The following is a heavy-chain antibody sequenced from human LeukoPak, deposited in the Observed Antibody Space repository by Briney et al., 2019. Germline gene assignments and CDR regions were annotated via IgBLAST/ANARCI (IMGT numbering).Heavy chain of an antibody. Sequence: ASVKVSCKASGYTFTSYDINWVRQAPGQGLEWMGRINPNSGGTNYAQKFQGRVTMTRDTSISTAYMELSRLRSDDTAVYYCARAFNSISGSDDYWGQGTLVTVSS. CDR1: GYTFTSYD. J-gene: IGHJ4*02. V-gene: IGHV1-2*06. CDR3: ARAFNSISGSDDY. CDR2: INPNSGGT. D-gene: IGHD1-26*01.